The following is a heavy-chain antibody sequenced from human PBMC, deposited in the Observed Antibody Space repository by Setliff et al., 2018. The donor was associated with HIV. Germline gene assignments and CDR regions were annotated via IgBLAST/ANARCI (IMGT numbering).Heavy chain of an antibody. J-gene: IGHJ4*02. CDR2: MNPNSGNT. Sequence: ASVKVSCKASGYTFTSYDVNWVRQATGQGLEWMGWMNPNSGNTGYAQKFQGRVTMTRTTSISTAYMELCSLRSEDTAVYYCARGAYYGSGSYYDSRYWGQGTLVTVSS. V-gene: IGHV1-8*01. CDR3: ARGAYYGSGSYYDSRY. CDR1: GYTFTSYD. D-gene: IGHD3-10*01.